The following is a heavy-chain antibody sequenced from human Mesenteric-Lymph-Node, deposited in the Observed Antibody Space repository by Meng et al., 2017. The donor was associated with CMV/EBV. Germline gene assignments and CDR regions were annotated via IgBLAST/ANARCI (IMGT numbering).Heavy chain of an antibody. D-gene: IGHD1-26*01. CDR2: INSDGNST. CDR3: ARGTGSYYSLGY. J-gene: IGHJ4*02. Sequence: LSLTCAASGFTFSSYWMHWVRQAPGKGLVWVSRINSDGNSTSFADSVKGRFTISRDNAKNTLYLQMNSLRDEDTAVYYCARGTGSYYSLGYWGQGTLVTVSS. CDR1: GFTFSSYW. V-gene: IGHV3-74*01.